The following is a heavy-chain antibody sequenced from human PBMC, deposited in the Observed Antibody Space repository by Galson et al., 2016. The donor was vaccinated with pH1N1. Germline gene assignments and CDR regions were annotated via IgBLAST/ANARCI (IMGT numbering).Heavy chain of an antibody. CDR1: GFTFDAFA. D-gene: IGHD4-17*01. Sequence: SLRLSCAASGFTFDAFAMHWVRQVPGEGLEWVSVITWNSHVIDYADSVKGRLTISRDNARNSLYLQMNNLRPEDSAFYFCAKDHCSHGDTNCFYFDLWGRGTPVTVSS. CDR3: AKDHCSHGDTNCFYFDL. V-gene: IGHV3-9*01. CDR2: ITWNSHVI. J-gene: IGHJ2*01.